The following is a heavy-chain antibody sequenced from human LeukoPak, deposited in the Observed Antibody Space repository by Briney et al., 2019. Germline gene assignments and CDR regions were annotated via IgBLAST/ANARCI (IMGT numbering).Heavy chain of an antibody. V-gene: IGHV3-30-3*01. CDR2: ISYDGSNK. J-gene: IGHJ6*02. D-gene: IGHD3-22*01. CDR3: ARDHRYYDSSGYPLFYYGMDV. Sequence: GRSLRLSCAASGFTFSSYAMHWVRQAPGKELEWVAVISYDGSNKYYADSVKGRFTISRDNSKNTLYLQMNSLRAEDTAVYYCARDHRYYDSSGYPLFYYGMDVWGQGTTVTVSS. CDR1: GFTFSSYA.